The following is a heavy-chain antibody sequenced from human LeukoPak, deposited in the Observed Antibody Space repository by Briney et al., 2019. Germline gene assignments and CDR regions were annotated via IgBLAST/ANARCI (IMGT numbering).Heavy chain of an antibody. CDR1: GFTVSSYW. V-gene: IGHV3-7*01. CDR3: ARHLIYKWLPLPTGFDY. D-gene: IGHD5-12*01. Sequence: GGSLRLSCAASGFTVSSYWMSWVGQAPGNGLEGLANIKQYGSEKYYVEFVNGRFTISRDNAKNSLYLQTNSLRAEDTAVYYCARHLIYKWLPLPTGFDYWGQGTLVTVSS. CDR2: IKQYGSEK. J-gene: IGHJ4*02.